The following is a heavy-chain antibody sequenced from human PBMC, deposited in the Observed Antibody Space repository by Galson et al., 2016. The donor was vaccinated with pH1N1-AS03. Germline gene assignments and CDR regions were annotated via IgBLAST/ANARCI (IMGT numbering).Heavy chain of an antibody. J-gene: IGHJ6*02. CDR1: GFPFSGYW. D-gene: IGHD6-19*01. V-gene: IGHV3-7*03. CDR2: IKQDGSDK. CDR3: AKAVAGSLNLYYYYGADA. Sequence: SLRLSCAASGFPFSGYWMTWVRQAAGKGLEWVASIKQDGSDKHYVDSVKGRFTISKDNAKNSLYLQMNSLRPEDTAVYYCAKAVAGSLNLYYYYGADAWGQGTTVTVSS.